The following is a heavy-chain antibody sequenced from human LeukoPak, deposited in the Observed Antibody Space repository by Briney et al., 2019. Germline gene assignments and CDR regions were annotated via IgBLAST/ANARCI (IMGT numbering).Heavy chain of an antibody. D-gene: IGHD6-6*01. V-gene: IGHV3-21*01. CDR3: AGEGEQLTFDY. CDR2: ISSSSSHI. CDR1: GFTFSGFS. J-gene: IGHJ4*02. Sequence: PGGSLRLSCAASGFTFSGFSMNWVRQAPGKGLEWVSSISSSSSHIYYADSVRGRFTISRDNARNSLYLQMNSLRAEDAAVYYCAGEGEQLTFDYWGQGTLVTVSS.